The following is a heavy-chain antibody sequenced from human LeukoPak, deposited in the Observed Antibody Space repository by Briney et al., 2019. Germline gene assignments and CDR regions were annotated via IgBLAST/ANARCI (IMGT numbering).Heavy chain of an antibody. D-gene: IGHD5-12*01. CDR1: GGSFSGYY. Sequence: SETLSLTSAVYGGSFSGYYWSWIRQPPGKGLEWIGEINHSGSTNYNPSLKSRVTISVDTSKNQFSLKLSSVTAADTAVYYCASGGWLRIFDYWGQGTLVTVSS. CDR3: ASGGWLRIFDY. V-gene: IGHV4-34*01. CDR2: INHSGST. J-gene: IGHJ4*02.